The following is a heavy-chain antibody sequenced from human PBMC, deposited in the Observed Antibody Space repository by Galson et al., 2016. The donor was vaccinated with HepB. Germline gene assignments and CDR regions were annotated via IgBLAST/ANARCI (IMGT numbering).Heavy chain of an antibody. CDR2: IIPIFGKA. V-gene: IGHV1-69*06. J-gene: IGHJ6*02. Sequence: SVKVSCTASGGTFSTYAINWVRQAPGQGLEWMGGIIPIFGKADYAQKFQGRVTITADKSTSTAFMALNSLRSEDTAVYYCARVDSGVIILYYYYRLDVWGHGTTVTVSS. CDR3: ARVDSGVIILYYYYRLDV. D-gene: IGHD2-21*01. CDR1: GGTFSTYA.